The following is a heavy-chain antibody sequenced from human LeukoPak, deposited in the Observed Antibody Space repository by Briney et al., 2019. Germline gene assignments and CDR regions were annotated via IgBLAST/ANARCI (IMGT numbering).Heavy chain of an antibody. D-gene: IGHD5-18*01. CDR3: ARSAVDTAMVTVY. CDR1: GFTFSSYA. V-gene: IGHV3-30-3*01. CDR2: ISYDGSNK. Sequence: GGSLRLSCAATGFTFSSYAMHWDRQAPGKGLEWVAVISYDGSNKYYADSVKGRFTISRDNSKNTLYLQMNSLRAEDTAVYYCARSAVDTAMVTVYWGQGTLVTVSS. J-gene: IGHJ4*02.